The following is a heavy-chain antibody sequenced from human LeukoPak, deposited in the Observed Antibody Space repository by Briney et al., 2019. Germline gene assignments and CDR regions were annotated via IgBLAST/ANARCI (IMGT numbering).Heavy chain of an antibody. Sequence: PGGSLRLSCAASGFTFNKHAMSWVRQAPGKGLEWVSGLSGSGVSTYYADSVKGRFTISRDNSKNTLYLQMNSLRAEDTAIYYCAKRYTRGDVGYYYYMDVWGKGTTVTVSS. V-gene: IGHV3-23*01. CDR1: GFTFNKHA. CDR2: LSGSGVST. D-gene: IGHD2-2*03. CDR3: AKRYTRGDVGYYYYMDV. J-gene: IGHJ6*03.